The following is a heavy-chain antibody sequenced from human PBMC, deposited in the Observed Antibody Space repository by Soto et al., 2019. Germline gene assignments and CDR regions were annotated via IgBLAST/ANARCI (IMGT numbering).Heavy chain of an antibody. V-gene: IGHV3-23*01. CDR3: AKGLDRASLDF. D-gene: IGHD1-1*01. J-gene: IGHJ4*02. Sequence: EVQLLESGGTLVQPGGSLRLSCVASGFTFSTHTMNWVRQAPGKGLEWVSRLTADSDDTSYADSIKGRFTISRDNSKNTLYLQMNSLRAEDTAIYYCAKGLDRASLDFWGQGALATVSS. CDR2: LTADSDDT. CDR1: GFTFSTHT.